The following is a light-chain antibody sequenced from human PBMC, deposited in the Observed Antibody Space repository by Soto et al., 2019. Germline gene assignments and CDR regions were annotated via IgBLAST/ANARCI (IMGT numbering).Light chain of an antibody. CDR3: QSYDSSLSTPV. Sequence: QSLLRQLASGCGAPGQRVTISCTGYSSNIGAGYDVHWYQHLPGTSPKLLIYGSFDRPSGVPDRFSVSKSGTPASLAITGLQAEDEADYYCQSYDSSLSTPVFGTGTRSP. J-gene: IGLJ1*01. CDR2: GSF. CDR1: SSNIGAGYD. V-gene: IGLV1-40*01.